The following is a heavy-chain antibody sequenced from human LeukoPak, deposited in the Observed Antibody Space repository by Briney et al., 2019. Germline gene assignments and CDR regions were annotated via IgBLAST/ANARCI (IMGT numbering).Heavy chain of an antibody. J-gene: IGHJ4*02. V-gene: IGHV3-9*01. CDR2: ISWNSGSI. CDR3: AKGGDDSSGYYRLAYFDY. D-gene: IGHD3-22*01. CDR1: GFTFDDYA. Sequence: PGGSLRLSCAASGFTFDDYAMRWVRQAPGKGLEWVSGISWNSGSIGYADSVKGRFTISRDNAKNSLYLQMNSLRAEDTALYYCAKGGDDSSGYYRLAYFDYWGQGTLVTVSS.